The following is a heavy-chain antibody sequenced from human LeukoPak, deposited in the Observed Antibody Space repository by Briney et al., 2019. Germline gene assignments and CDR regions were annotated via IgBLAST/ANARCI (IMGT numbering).Heavy chain of an antibody. D-gene: IGHD6-13*01. J-gene: IGHJ6*03. CDR2: IYSDNT. V-gene: IGHV3-53*01. Sequence: GGSLRLSCTVSGFTVSSNSMSWVRQAPGKGLEWVSFIYSDNTHYSDSVKGRFTISRDNSKNTLYLQMNSLRADDTAIYYCARDWLAAGGDYMDVWGKGTTVTISS. CDR1: GFTVSSNS. CDR3: ARDWLAAGGDYMDV.